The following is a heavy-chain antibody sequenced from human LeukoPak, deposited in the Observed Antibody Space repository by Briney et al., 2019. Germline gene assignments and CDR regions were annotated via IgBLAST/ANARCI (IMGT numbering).Heavy chain of an antibody. CDR3: ASPPEGQGPCSGGSCSGYYYYGMDV. CDR2: INTNTGNP. Sequence: EASVKVSCKASGYTFTSYAMNWVRQAPGQGLEWIGWINTNTGNPTYAQVFTGRFVFSLDTSVSTAYLQISSLKAEDTAVYYCASPPEGQGPCSGGSCSGYYYYGMDVWGQGTTVTVSS. CDR1: GYTFTSYA. J-gene: IGHJ6*02. V-gene: IGHV7-4-1*02. D-gene: IGHD2-15*01.